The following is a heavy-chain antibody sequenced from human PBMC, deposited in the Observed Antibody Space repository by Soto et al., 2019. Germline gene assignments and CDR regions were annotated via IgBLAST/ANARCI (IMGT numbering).Heavy chain of an antibody. J-gene: IGHJ1*01. Sequence: QVQLVQSGAEVKKPGASVKVSCKASGYTFTGYYMHWVRKAPGQGLEWMGWINPNSVGTNYAQKFQGWVTITRDTSISKAYMELSRLRSDDTAVYCCARHGGDGDDRYFQRWGQGTLVTVSS. V-gene: IGHV1-2*04. D-gene: IGHD4-17*01. CDR2: INPNSVGT. CDR1: GYTFTGYY. CDR3: ARHGGDGDDRYFQR.